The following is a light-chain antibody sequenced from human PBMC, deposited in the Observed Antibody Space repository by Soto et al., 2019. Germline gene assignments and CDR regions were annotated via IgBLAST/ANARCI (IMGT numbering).Light chain of an antibody. CDR3: SSYTSSNTVV. CDR2: EVS. V-gene: IGLV2-14*01. CDR1: SSDVGGYNH. Sequence: QSALTQPPSVSGSPGQSVTISCTGTSSDVGGYNHVSWYQQAPGKAPKLMIYEVSNRPSGVSDRFSGSKSGNTASLTISGLQAEDEADYYCSSYTSSNTVVFGGGTQLTVL. J-gene: IGLJ7*01.